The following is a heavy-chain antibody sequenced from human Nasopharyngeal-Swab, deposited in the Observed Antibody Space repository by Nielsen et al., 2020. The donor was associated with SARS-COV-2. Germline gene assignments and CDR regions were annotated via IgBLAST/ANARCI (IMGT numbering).Heavy chain of an antibody. Sequence: SETLSLTCAVYGGSFSGYYWGWIRQPPGKGLEWIGSIYYSGSTYYNPSLKSRVTISVDTSKNQFSLKLSSVTAADTAMYYCARRASGNYWSSFLADYWGQGTLVTVSS. V-gene: IGHV4-39*01. CDR2: IYYSGST. CDR1: GGSFSGYY. CDR3: ARRASGNYWSSFLADY. J-gene: IGHJ4*02. D-gene: IGHD2-2*01.